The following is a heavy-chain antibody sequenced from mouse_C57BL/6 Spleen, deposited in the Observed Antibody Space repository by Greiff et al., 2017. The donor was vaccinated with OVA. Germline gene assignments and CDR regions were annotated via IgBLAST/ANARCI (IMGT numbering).Heavy chain of an antibody. V-gene: IGHV1-18*01. CDR3: ARVMRDGYYAMDY. J-gene: IGHJ4*01. CDR2: INPNNGGT. Sequence: VQLQQSGPELVKPGASVKIPCKASGYTFTDYNMDWVKQSHGKSLEWIGDINPNNGGTIYNQKFKGKATLTVDKSSSTAYMELRSLTSEDTAVDYCARVMRDGYYAMDYWGQGTSVTVSS. D-gene: IGHD2-3*01. CDR1: GYTFTDYN.